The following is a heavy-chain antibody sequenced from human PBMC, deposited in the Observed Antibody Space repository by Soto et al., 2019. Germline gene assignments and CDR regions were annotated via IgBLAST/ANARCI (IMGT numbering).Heavy chain of an antibody. Sequence: SDALFHTCAFYGQSFSGYYWSGIPQPPGKRLEWIGEINHSGSTNYNPSLKSRVTISVDTSKNQFSLMLSSVTAADTSVYYCARVRGNSSTWSSNWFDRWGQGTLITVHS. CDR1: GQSFSGYY. J-gene: IGHJ5*01. D-gene: IGHD6-19*01. V-gene: IGHV4-34*01. CDR3: ARVRGNSSTWSSNWFDR. CDR2: INHSGST.